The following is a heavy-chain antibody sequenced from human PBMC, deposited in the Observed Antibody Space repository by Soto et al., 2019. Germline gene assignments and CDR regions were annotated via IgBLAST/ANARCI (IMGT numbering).Heavy chain of an antibody. CDR3: ARTSTSGTRIDD. J-gene: IGHJ4*02. CDR2: VYHSGST. D-gene: IGHD1-1*01. Sequence: SETLSLTCAVSGGSISTSNWWSWVRQPPGKGLEWIGEVYHSGSTNYNPSFKSRVAMSVDKSKNQFSLKLNSVTAADTALYYCARTSTSGTRIDDPGQGSRVTVSS. CDR1: GGSISTSNW. V-gene: IGHV4-4*02.